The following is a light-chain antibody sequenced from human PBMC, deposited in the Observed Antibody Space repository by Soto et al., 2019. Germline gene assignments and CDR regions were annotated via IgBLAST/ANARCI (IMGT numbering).Light chain of an antibody. CDR3: QQSYSTPLT. V-gene: IGKV1-39*01. CDR1: QSISTY. Sequence: DIQMTQSPSSLSASVGDRVTITCRASQSISTYVNWYQQKPGTAPKLQIYGASSLQSGVPSRFSGSGSGTDFTLTIGSLQPEDFATYYCQQSYSTPLTFGRGTKVEI. J-gene: IGKJ4*01. CDR2: GAS.